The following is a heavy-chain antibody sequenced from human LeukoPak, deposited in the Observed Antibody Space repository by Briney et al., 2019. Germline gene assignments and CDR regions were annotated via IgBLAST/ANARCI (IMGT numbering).Heavy chain of an antibody. J-gene: IGHJ6*02. V-gene: IGHV1-2*02. D-gene: IGHD6-6*01. CDR1: GYTFTGYY. CDR3: ARERPKQKYYYYYGMDV. Sequence: ASVKVSCKASGYTFTGYYMHWVRQAPGQGLEWMGWINPNSGGTNYAQKFQGRVTMTRDTSISTAYMELSRLRSDDTAAYYCARERPKQKYYYYYGMDVWGQGTTVTVSS. CDR2: INPNSGGT.